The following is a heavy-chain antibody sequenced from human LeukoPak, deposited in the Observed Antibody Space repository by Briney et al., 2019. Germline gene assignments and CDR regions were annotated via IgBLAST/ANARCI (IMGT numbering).Heavy chain of an antibody. J-gene: IGHJ4*02. CDR3: AKPPLHYDSYWHTYYFDY. D-gene: IGHD3-22*01. Sequence: GGSLRLSCAASGFTFSSYAMSWVRQAPGKGLEWVSTIRGSDDRTYYTDSVKGRFTVSRDNSKNTLFLQMNSLRAEDTAVYYCAKPPLHYDSYWHTYYFDYWGQGTLVTVSS. CDR2: IRGSDDRT. V-gene: IGHV3-23*01. CDR1: GFTFSSYA.